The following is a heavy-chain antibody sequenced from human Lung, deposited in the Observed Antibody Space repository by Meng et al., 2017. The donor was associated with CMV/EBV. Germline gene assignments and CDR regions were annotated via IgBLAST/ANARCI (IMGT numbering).Heavy chain of an antibody. J-gene: IGHJ4*01. CDR1: GYTFSGFY. CDR2: VKPVSDDT. CDR3: AKSSDNGWSS. D-gene: IGHD6-19*01. Sequence: VQLVQSGAEVKMPGASVKISCQASGYTFSGFYMNWARQAPGHGLEWLGRVKPVSDDTHYAQKFVGRLTVTRGATINTAFMELTSLRPDDTAVYYCAKSSDNGWSSWGPGTLVTVSS. V-gene: IGHV1-2*06.